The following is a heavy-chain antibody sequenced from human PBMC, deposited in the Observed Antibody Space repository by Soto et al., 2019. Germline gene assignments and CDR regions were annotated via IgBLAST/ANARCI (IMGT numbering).Heavy chain of an antibody. J-gene: IGHJ4*02. Sequence: EVQLLESGGGLVQPGGSRRLSCAASGFTFSSYAMSWVRQAPGKGLEWVSAISGSGGSTYYADSVKGRFTISRDNSKNTLHLQMNSLRAEDTAVYYCAKDRETYYDILTGWEFDYWGQGTLVTVSS. V-gene: IGHV3-23*01. CDR2: ISGSGGST. CDR3: AKDRETYYDILTGWEFDY. D-gene: IGHD3-9*01. CDR1: GFTFSSYA.